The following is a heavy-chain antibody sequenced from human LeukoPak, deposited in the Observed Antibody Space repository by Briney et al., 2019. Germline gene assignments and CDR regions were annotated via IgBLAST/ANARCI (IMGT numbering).Heavy chain of an antibody. CDR3: ARVGDLNAFDI. J-gene: IGHJ3*02. CDR2: ISSNGGNT. Sequence: GGSLRLSCAASGFSFSSYAIHWVRQAPGKGLEYVSAISSNGGNTYYANFVKGRFTISRDNSKNTLYLQMGSLRAEDVAVYYCARVGDLNAFDIWGQGTMVTVSS. CDR1: GFSFSSYA. V-gene: IGHV3-64*01. D-gene: IGHD4-17*01.